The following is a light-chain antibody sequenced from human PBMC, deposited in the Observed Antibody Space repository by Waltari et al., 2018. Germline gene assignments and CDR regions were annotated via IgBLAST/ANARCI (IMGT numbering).Light chain of an antibody. Sequence: EIVLTQSPGTLSLSPGERATSSCRASQSVSSSYLAWDQQKPGQAPRLLIYGASSRATGIPDRFSGSGSGTDFTLTISRLEPEDFAVYYCQQYGSSPRTFGGGTKVEIK. CDR3: QQYGSSPRT. CDR2: GAS. V-gene: IGKV3-20*01. J-gene: IGKJ4*01. CDR1: QSVSSSY.